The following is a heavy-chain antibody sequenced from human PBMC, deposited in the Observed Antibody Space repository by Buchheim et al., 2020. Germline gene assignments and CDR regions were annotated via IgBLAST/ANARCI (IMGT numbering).Heavy chain of an antibody. J-gene: IGHJ4*02. CDR1: GGSISSGSYP. CDR3: AIYTAMPRYLDY. CDR2: IYDSGST. D-gene: IGHD5-18*01. Sequence: QLQLQESGSGLVKPSQTLSLTCAVSGGSISSGSYPWSWIRQPPGRDLEWIGYIYDSGSTYYNPSLKSRVTISVETSKNQFSLKLSSVTAADTAVYYCAIYTAMPRYLDYWGQGTL. V-gene: IGHV4-30-2*01.